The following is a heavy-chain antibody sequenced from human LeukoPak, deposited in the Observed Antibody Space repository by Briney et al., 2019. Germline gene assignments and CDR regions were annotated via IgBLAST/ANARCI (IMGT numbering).Heavy chain of an antibody. CDR3: ARALTVVPAAGQGY. CDR2: MNPNSGNT. D-gene: IGHD2-2*01. J-gene: IGHJ4*02. V-gene: IGHV1-8*01. CDR1: GYTFTSYD. Sequence: ASVKVSCKASGYTFTSYDINWVRQATGQGLEWMGWMNPNSGNTGYAQKFQGRVTMTRNTSISTAYMELSSLRSEDTAVYYCARALTVVPAAGQGYWGQGTLVTVSS.